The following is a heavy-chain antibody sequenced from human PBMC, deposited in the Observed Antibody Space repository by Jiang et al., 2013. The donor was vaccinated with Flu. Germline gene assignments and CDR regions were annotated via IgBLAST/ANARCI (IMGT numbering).Heavy chain of an antibody. V-gene: IGHV6-1*01. CDR1: GDSVSSNSAA. Sequence: QTLSLTCAISGDSVSSNSAAWNWIRQSPSRGLEWLGRTYYRSKWYNDYAVSVKSRITINPDTSKNQFSLQLNSVTPEGTAVYYCARDLSIAAAGNNWFDPWGQGTLVTVSS. CDR3: ARDLSIAAAGNNWFDP. D-gene: IGHD6-13*01. CDR2: TYYRSKWYN. J-gene: IGHJ5*02.